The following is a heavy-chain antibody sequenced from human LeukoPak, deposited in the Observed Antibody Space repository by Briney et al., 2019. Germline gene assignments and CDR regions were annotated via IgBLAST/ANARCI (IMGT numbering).Heavy chain of an antibody. CDR2: IYSGGST. CDR1: GFSVSSNY. V-gene: IGHV3-53*01. J-gene: IGHJ6*03. Sequence: GGSLRLSCAVSGFSVSSNYMSWVRQAPGKGLEWVSVIYSGGSTYYADSVKGRFTISRDNSKNTLYLQMNSLRVEDTAVYYCARAQYYYYMDVWGKGTTVTISS. CDR3: ARAQYYYYMDV.